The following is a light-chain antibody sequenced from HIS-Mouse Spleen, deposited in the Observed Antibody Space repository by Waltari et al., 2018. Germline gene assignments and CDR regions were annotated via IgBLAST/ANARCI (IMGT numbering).Light chain of an antibody. Sequence: QSALTQPASVSGSPGQSITIPCTGTSRAVGGSNYVAVYQQHPGKTPKLMIYDVSNRPSGVSNRFSGSKSGNTASLTISGLQAEDEADYYCSSYTSSSTLVVFGGGTKLTVL. CDR1: SRAVGGSNY. J-gene: IGLJ2*01. CDR2: DVS. CDR3: SSYTSSSTLVV. V-gene: IGLV2-14*03.